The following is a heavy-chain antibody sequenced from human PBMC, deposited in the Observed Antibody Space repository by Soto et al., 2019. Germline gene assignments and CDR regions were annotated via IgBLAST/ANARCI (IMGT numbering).Heavy chain of an antibody. CDR3: GSVRPSGYVLS. D-gene: IGHD6-25*01. Sequence: QVQLQESGPGLVKPSETLSLTCTVSGGSLSSYYWTWIRQSPGKGLEWIGYVYFSGNTNYNPSLKSRVTISMDTSKNQFSLRLASVTAADTAFYYCGSVRPSGYVLSWGQGTLVTVS. CDR1: GGSLSSYY. J-gene: IGHJ5*02. V-gene: IGHV4-59*01. CDR2: VYFSGNT.